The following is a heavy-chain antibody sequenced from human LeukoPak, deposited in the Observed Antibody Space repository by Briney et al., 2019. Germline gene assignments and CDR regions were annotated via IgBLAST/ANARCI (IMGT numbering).Heavy chain of an antibody. J-gene: IGHJ6*03. D-gene: IGHD6-19*01. CDR1: GYTFTSYG. V-gene: IGHV1-18*01. CDR3: AREVAGTRGLNYYYYMDV. Sequence: VSVKVSCKASGYTFTSYGISWVRQAPGQGLEWMGWISAYNGNTNYAQKLQGRVTMTTDTSTSTAYMELRSLRSDDTAVYYCAREVAGTRGLNYYYYMDVWGKGTTVTVSS. CDR2: ISAYNGNT.